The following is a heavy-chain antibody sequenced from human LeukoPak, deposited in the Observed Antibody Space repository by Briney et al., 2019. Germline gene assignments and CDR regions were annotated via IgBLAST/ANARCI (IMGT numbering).Heavy chain of an antibody. V-gene: IGHV3-23*01. J-gene: IGHJ6*03. Sequence: GGSLRLSCAVSGFTFSSYAMNWVRQAPGKGLEWVSGITGNGDNPYYADSVKGRFTISRDNSKNTLYLQMNSLRAEDTAVYYCARETCCYYYYMDVWGKGTTVTVSS. CDR2: ITGNGDNP. CDR1: GFTFSSYA. CDR3: ARETCCYYYYMDV.